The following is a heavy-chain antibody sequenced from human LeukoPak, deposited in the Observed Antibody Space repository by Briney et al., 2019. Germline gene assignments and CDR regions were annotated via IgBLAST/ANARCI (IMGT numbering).Heavy chain of an antibody. D-gene: IGHD2-2*01. CDR1: GFTFSDYY. Sequence: GGSLRLSCAASGFTFSDYYMSWIRQPPGKGLEWVSYISSSGTYTRYADSVKGRFTIFRDNAKNSLYLQMNSLRAEDTAVYYCAKDCSSTSCPTSDYWGQGTLVTVSS. V-gene: IGHV3-11*05. CDR3: AKDCSSTSCPTSDY. CDR2: ISSSGTYT. J-gene: IGHJ4*02.